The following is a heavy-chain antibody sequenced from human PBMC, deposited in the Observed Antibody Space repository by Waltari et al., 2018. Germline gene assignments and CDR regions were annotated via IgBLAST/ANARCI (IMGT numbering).Heavy chain of an antibody. CDR3: ATGQRLGASDI. CDR2: IYKSGST. Sequence: QVQLQESGPGVVKPSQTLSLTCTVSGDSISSGSYYWTWIRQPAGKGLEWIGYIYKSGSTNYNPSLRSRVTISLDTSKNQFSLRVTSVIAADTAVYYCATGQRLGASDIWGQGTMVTVSS. J-gene: IGHJ3*02. CDR1: GDSISSGSYY. D-gene: IGHD6-25*01. V-gene: IGHV4-61*09.